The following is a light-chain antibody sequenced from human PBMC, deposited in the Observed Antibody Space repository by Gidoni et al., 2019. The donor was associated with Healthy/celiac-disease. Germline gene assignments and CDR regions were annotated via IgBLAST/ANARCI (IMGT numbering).Light chain of an antibody. J-gene: IGKJ2*01. V-gene: IGKV2-28*01. CDR2: LGS. CDR3: MQALQTPPT. Sequence: DIVMTQSPLSLPVTPGEPASISCRSSQSLLHSSGYNSLDWYLQKAGQSPQLLIYLGSNRASGVPDRFSGSGSGTDFSLKISRVEAEDVGVYYCMQALQTPPTFGQGTKLEIK. CDR1: QSLLHSSGYNS.